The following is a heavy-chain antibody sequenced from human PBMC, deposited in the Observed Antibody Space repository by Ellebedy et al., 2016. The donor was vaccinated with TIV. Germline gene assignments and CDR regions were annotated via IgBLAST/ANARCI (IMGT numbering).Heavy chain of an antibody. D-gene: IGHD3-3*01. CDR3: ARLTRGIFGMVDDFFDY. Sequence: GESLKISXKASGYNFTSYWISWVRQLPGQGLEWMGRIDPSDSYCSYNPSFQGHVTFSADKSISTAYLQWSSLKASDTAMYYCARLTRGIFGMVDDFFDYWGQGALVVVSS. CDR1: GYNFTSYW. CDR2: IDPSDSYC. J-gene: IGHJ4*02. V-gene: IGHV5-10-1*01.